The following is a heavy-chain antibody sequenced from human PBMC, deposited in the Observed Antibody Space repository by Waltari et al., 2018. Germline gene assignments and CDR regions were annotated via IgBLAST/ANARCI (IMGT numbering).Heavy chain of an antibody. J-gene: IGHJ6*03. Sequence: EVQLLESGGGLVQPGGPLRLSWAPPGSTFRTYPLTWFGRAPGKGLGWVSVIYSGGSSTYYADSVKGRFTISRDNSKNTLYLQMNSLRAEDTAVYYCARGGPSVYYYMDVWGKGTTVTVSS. CDR1: GSTFRTYP. CDR3: ARGGPSVYYYMDV. V-gene: IGHV3-23*03. CDR2: IYSGGSST.